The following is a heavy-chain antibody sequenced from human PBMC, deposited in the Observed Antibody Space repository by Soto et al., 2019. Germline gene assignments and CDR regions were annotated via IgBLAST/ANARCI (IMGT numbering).Heavy chain of an antibody. D-gene: IGHD1-26*01. V-gene: IGHV3-30*18. CDR3: AKDGSHNFDY. CDR2: MSYDGSNE. CDR1: GFTFSHYA. J-gene: IGHJ4*02. Sequence: QVPLVESGGGVVQPGRSLRLSCAASGFTFSHYAMHWVRQAPGKGLEWVALMSYDGSNEYYADSVKGRFTISRDNSKNTRYLQMNNLRAEDTAVYYCAKDGSHNFDYWGQGTLVTVSS.